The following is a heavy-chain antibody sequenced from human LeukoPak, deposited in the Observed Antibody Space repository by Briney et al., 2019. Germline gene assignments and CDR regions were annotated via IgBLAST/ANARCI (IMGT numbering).Heavy chain of an antibody. D-gene: IGHD3-22*01. J-gene: IGHJ4*02. CDR3: AKRDYFDSSGYYEHYFDY. CDR2: IYSGGNT. Sequence: GGSLRLSCAASGFTVSSNYMSWVRQAPGKGLEWVSFIYSGGNTYYADSVKGRFTISRDNSKNTLYLQMNSLRAEDTAIYYCAKRDYFDSSGYYEHYFDYWGQGTLVTVSS. V-gene: IGHV3-53*01. CDR1: GFTVSSNY.